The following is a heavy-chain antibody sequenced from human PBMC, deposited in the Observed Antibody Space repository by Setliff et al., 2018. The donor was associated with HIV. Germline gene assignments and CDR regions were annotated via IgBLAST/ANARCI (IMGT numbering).Heavy chain of an antibody. D-gene: IGHD6-19*01. J-gene: IGHJ1*01. V-gene: IGHV1-46*01. CDR1: GYTFTNYY. CDR2: INPSGGST. CDR3: ARDIGGWYETGTEYFQH. Sequence: ASVKVSCKASGYTFTNYYMRWVRQAPGQGLEWMGIINPSGGSTSYQQIFQGRVTMTRDTSTSTVYMELSSLRSEDTAVYYCARDIGGWYETGTEYFQHWGQGTLVTVSS.